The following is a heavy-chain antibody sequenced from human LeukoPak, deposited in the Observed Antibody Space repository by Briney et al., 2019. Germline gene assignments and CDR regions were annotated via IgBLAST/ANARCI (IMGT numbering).Heavy chain of an antibody. CDR1: GFTFSSYE. CDR3: AELGITMIGGV. D-gene: IGHD3-10*02. CDR2: ISSSGSTI. Sequence: GGSLRLSCAASGFTFSSYEMDWVRQAPGKGLEWVSYISSSGSTIYYADSVKGRFTISRDNAKDSLYLQMNSLRAEDTAVYYCAELGITMIGGVWGKGTTVTISS. V-gene: IGHV3-48*03. J-gene: IGHJ6*04.